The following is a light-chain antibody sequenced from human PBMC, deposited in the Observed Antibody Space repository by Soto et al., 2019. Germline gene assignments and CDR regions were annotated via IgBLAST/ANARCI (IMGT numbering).Light chain of an antibody. V-gene: IGKV1-27*01. CDR1: QGISNY. J-gene: IGKJ1*01. CDR2: AAS. Sequence: DIQMTQSPSSLSASVGDRVTITCRASQGISNYLAWYQQKPGKVPKLLIYAASTLQSGVPSRFSGSGSGTEFTLTISSLQPEEVATYSCQKYNSAPWTFGQGTKVEIK. CDR3: QKYNSAPWT.